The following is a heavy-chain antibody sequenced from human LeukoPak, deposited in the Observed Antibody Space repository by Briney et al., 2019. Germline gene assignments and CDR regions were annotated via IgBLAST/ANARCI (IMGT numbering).Heavy chain of an antibody. CDR2: IYYSGST. J-gene: IGHJ3*02. Sequence: SETLSLTCTVSGGSMTSSSYYWGWIRQPPGKGLEWIGSIYYSGSTYYNPSLKSRVTISVDTSKNQFSLKLSSVTAADTAVYYCARHTGDDYVWGSYLGAFDIWGQGTMVTVSS. V-gene: IGHV4-39*01. D-gene: IGHD3-16*02. CDR3: ARHTGDDYVWGSYLGAFDI. CDR1: GGSMTSSSYY.